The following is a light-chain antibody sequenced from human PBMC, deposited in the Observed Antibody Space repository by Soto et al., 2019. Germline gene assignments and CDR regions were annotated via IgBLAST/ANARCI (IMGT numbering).Light chain of an antibody. CDR3: CSYAGDSAFI. J-gene: IGLJ2*01. CDR2: EVS. CDR1: NNDVGVWSH. Sequence: QSALTQPASVSGSPGQSVTISCTGTNNDVGVWSHVSWYQQHPGKPPKVIIYEVSKWPSGVSKRFSGSKSGNTASLTISGLQAEDKADYYCCSYAGDSAFIFGGGTKVTVL. V-gene: IGLV2-23*02.